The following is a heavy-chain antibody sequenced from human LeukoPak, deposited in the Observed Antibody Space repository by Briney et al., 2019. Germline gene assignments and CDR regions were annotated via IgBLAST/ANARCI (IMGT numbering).Heavy chain of an antibody. V-gene: IGHV3-33*06. D-gene: IGHD3-9*01. CDR1: GFTFSSYG. CDR3: AKDHHFDWLKAFDI. Sequence: GGSLRLSCAASGFTFSSYGMHWVRQAPGKGLEWAAVIWYDGSNKYYADSVKGRFTISRDNSKNTLYLQMNSLRAEDTAIYYCAKDHHFDWLKAFDIWGQGTMVTVSS. CDR2: IWYDGSNK. J-gene: IGHJ3*02.